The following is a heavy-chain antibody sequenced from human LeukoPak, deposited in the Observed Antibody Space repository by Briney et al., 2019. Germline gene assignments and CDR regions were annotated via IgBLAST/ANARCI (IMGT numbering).Heavy chain of an antibody. J-gene: IGHJ4*02. CDR2: VNHSGTT. Sequence: PSETLSLTCSVSGGSFTENYWTWIRQPPGKGLEWIGEVNHSGTTAYNKSLKSRVTMSVDSSKNHFSLRLTSVTAADTAVYYCAYSVIPANEVFDFCGQGTPVNVSS. D-gene: IGHD2-21*01. CDR3: AYSVIPANEVFDF. CDR1: GGSFTENY. V-gene: IGHV4-34*01.